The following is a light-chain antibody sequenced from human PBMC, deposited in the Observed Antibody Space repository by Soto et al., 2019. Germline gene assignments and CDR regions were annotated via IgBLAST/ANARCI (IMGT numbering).Light chain of an antibody. CDR2: DAS. CDR3: QQYNSYPQT. Sequence: DIQMTQSPSTLPASVGDRVTIPCRASQSISNWLAWYQQKPGKPPRLLIFDASRLESGVPARFSGSGSGTEFTLTISSLQAEDFATYYCQQYNSYPQTFGPGTKVDIK. J-gene: IGKJ3*01. V-gene: IGKV1-5*01. CDR1: QSISNW.